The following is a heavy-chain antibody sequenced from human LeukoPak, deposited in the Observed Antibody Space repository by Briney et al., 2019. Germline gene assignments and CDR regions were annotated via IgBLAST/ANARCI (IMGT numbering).Heavy chain of an antibody. CDR2: IYYTGST. Sequence: SETLSLTCTVSDGSLSTYYWSWIRQPPGKGLEWIACIYYTGSTNYNPSLKSRGTMSVDTSKNQFSLRLTSVTAADTAVYYCARGSITVVPAFDIWGQGTVVTVSS. J-gene: IGHJ3*02. CDR3: ARGSITVVPAFDI. CDR1: DGSLSTYY. D-gene: IGHD4-23*01. V-gene: IGHV4-59*12.